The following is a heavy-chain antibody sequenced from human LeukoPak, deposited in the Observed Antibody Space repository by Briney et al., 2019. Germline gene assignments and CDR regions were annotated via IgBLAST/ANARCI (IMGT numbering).Heavy chain of an antibody. J-gene: IGHJ3*02. CDR1: GGSISSYY. D-gene: IGHD1-26*01. CDR3: ATRYSGSYPDAFDI. CDR2: IYTSGST. Sequence: SETLSLTCTVSGGSISSYYWSWIRQPPGKGLEWIGRIYTSGSTNYNPSLKSRVTISVDTSKNQFSLKLSSVTAADTAVYYCATRYSGSYPDAFDIWGQGTMVTVSS. V-gene: IGHV4-4*08.